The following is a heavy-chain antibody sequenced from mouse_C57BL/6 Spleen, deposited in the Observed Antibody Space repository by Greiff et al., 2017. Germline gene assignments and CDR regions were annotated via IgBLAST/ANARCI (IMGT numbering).Heavy chain of an antibody. CDR2: IDPTDSYT. CDR1: GYTFTSYW. D-gene: IGHD2-12*01. J-gene: IGHJ3*01. CDR3: AHDLDGFAY. V-gene: IGHV1-50*01. Sequence: QVQLQQPGAELVKPGASVKLSCKASGYTFTSYWMKWVKQRPGQGLEWIGEIDPTDSYTNYNQKFKGKATLTVDKSSSTAYMQLSSLTSEDSAVYYGAHDLDGFAYWGQGTLVTVSA.